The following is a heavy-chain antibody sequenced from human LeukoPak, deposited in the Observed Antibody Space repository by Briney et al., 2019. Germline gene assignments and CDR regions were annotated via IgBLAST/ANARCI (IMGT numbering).Heavy chain of an antibody. CDR1: GFTFNSST. Sequence: GGSPRLSCAAAGFTFNSSTMNWVRQTPGKGLEWVSSISDKSKYIYYADSVEGRFTISRDNAKNSLYLQMNSLRAEDTAVYYCARGAVFQGNYDYWGQGTQVTVSS. V-gene: IGHV3-21*01. CDR3: ARGAVFQGNYDY. D-gene: IGHD3-10*01. J-gene: IGHJ4*02. CDR2: ISDKSKYI.